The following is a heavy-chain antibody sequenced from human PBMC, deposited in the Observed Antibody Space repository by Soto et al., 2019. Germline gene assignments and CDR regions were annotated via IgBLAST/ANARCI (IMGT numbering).Heavy chain of an antibody. D-gene: IGHD4-17*01. CDR1: GGSISSYY. V-gene: IGHV4-59*01. Sequence: QVQLQESGPGLVKPSETLSLTCTVSGGSISSYYWSWIRQPPGKGLEWIGYIYYSGSTNYNPSLKRRVTISVDTSKNQFSLKLSSVTAADTAVYYCARHYGDYTKKKIYYFDYWGQGTLVTVSS. J-gene: IGHJ4*02. CDR3: ARHYGDYTKKKIYYFDY. CDR2: IYYSGST.